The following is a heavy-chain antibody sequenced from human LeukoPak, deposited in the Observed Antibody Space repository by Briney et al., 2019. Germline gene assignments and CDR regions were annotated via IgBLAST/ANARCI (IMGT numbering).Heavy chain of an antibody. D-gene: IGHD6-19*01. Sequence: KPSQTLSLTCTFSGGSISSGDYYWSWIRQPPGKGLEWIGYIYYSGSTYYNPSLKGRVTISADTSKNQFSLKLISVTAADTAVYYCARDGYSSDLGAFDIWGQGTMVTFSS. CDR1: GGSISSGDYY. J-gene: IGHJ3*02. V-gene: IGHV4-30-4*08. CDR3: ARDGYSSDLGAFDI. CDR2: IYYSGST.